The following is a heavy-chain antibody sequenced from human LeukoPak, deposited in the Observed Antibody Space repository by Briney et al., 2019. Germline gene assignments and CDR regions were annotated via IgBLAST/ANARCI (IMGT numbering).Heavy chain of an antibody. CDR2: ISSSSSYI. Sequence: GGSLRLSCAASGFTFSSYSMTWVRQAPGKGLEWVSSISSSSSYIYYADSVKGRFTISRDNAKNSLYLQMNSLRAEDTAVYYCARVESNRRLDYWGQGTLVTVSS. CDR3: ARVESNRRLDY. J-gene: IGHJ4*02. V-gene: IGHV3-21*01. D-gene: IGHD1-1*01. CDR1: GFTFSSYS.